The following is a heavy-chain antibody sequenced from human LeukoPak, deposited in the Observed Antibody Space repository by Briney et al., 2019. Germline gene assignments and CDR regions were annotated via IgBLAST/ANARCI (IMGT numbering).Heavy chain of an antibody. CDR2: ISYDGSNK. CDR3: AREGLSKLDY. D-gene: IGHD3-16*02. Sequence: GGSLRLSCAASGFTFSSYAMPWVRQAPGKGLEWVAVISYDGSNKYYADSVKGRFTISRDNSKNTLHLQMNSLRAEDTAVYYCAREGLSKLDYWGQGTLVTVSS. J-gene: IGHJ4*02. CDR1: GFTFSSYA. V-gene: IGHV3-30-3*01.